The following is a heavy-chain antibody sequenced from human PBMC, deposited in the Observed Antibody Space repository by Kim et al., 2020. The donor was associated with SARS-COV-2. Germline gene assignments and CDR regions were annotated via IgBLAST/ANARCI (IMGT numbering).Heavy chain of an antibody. CDR3: AKDTSIVVVTAIPLTDY. J-gene: IGHJ4*02. Sequence: VKGRSTITRANSKNTLYLQMNSLRAEDTAVYYCAKDTSIVVVTAIPLTDYWGQGTLVTVSS. V-gene: IGHV3-23*01. D-gene: IGHD2-21*02.